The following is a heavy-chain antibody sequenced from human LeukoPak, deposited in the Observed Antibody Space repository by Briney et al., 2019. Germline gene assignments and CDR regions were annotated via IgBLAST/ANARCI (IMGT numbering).Heavy chain of an antibody. CDR3: ARGGGGSRCDY. CDR2: ISYDGSNK. J-gene: IGHJ4*02. Sequence: GRSLRLSCAASGFTFSSYAMHWVRQAPGKGLEWVAVISYDGSNKYYADSVKGRFTISRDNSKNTLYLQMNSLRAEDTAVYYCARGGGGSRCDYWGQGTLVTVSS. CDR1: GFTFSSYA. D-gene: IGHD2-15*01. V-gene: IGHV3-30-3*01.